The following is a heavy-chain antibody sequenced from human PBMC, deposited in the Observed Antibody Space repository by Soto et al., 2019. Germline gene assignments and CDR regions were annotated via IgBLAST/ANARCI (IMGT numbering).Heavy chain of an antibody. J-gene: IGHJ6*02. D-gene: IGHD3-3*01. CDR2: INPSGGST. Sequence: ASVKVSCKASGYTFTSYYMHWVRQAPGQGLEWMGIINPSGGSTSYAQKFQGRVTMTRDTSTSTVYMELSSLRSEDTAVYYCARESITIFGVVIMGKYYYYGMDVWGQGTTVTAP. CDR1: GYTFTSYY. CDR3: ARESITIFGVVIMGKYYYYGMDV. V-gene: IGHV1-46*01.